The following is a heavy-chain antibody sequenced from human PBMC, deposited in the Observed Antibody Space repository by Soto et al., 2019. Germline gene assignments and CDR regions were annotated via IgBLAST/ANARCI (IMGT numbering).Heavy chain of an antibody. Sequence: ASGKLSCPASGYTFTSYGISWVRQAPGQGLEWMGWISAYNGNTNYAQKLQGRVTMTTDTSTSTAYMELRSLRSDDTAVYYCARDVSSSWYLGDNNWFDPWGQGSLVTVAS. CDR3: ARDVSSSWYLGDNNWFDP. CDR1: GYTFTSYG. CDR2: ISAYNGNT. D-gene: IGHD6-13*01. V-gene: IGHV1-18*04. J-gene: IGHJ5*02.